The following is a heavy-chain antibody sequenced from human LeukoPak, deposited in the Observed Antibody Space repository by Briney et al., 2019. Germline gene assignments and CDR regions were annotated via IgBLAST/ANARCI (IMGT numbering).Heavy chain of an antibody. CDR3: AGRLRYCSSTSCYPY. D-gene: IGHD2-2*01. V-gene: IGHV1-69*10. CDR2: IIPILGIA. CDR1: GGTFSSYA. J-gene: IGHJ4*02. Sequence: ASVKVSCEASGGTFSSYAISWVRQAPGQGLEWMGGIIPILGIANYAQKFQGRVTITADKSTSTAYMELSSLRSEDTAVYYCAGRLRYCSSTSCYPYWGQGTLVTVSS.